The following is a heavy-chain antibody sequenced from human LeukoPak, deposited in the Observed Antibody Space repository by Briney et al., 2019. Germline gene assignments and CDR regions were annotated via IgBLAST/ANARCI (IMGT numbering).Heavy chain of an antibody. CDR2: INHSGST. V-gene: IGHV4-34*01. CDR3: ARGQEGVRGLYFDY. CDR1: GGSFSGYY. Sequence: SETLSLTCAVCGGSFSGYYWSWIRQPPGKGLEWIGEINHSGSTNYNPSLKSRVTISVDTSKNQFSLKLSSVTAADTAVYYCARGQEGVRGLYFDYWGQGTLVTVSS. J-gene: IGHJ4*02. D-gene: IGHD2-2*01.